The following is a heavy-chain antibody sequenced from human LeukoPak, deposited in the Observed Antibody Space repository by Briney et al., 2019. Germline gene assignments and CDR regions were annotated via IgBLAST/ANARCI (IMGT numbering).Heavy chain of an antibody. CDR3: ARDGGSSWYFDY. V-gene: IGHV3-48*03. Sequence: GGSLRLSCAASGFTFSSYEMNWVRQAPGKGLEWVSYITSSGSTIYYADSVKGRFTISRDNAKNSLYLQMSSLRAEDTAVYYCARDGGSSWYFDYWGQGTLVTVSS. CDR1: GFTFSSYE. CDR2: ITSSGSTI. D-gene: IGHD6-13*01. J-gene: IGHJ4*02.